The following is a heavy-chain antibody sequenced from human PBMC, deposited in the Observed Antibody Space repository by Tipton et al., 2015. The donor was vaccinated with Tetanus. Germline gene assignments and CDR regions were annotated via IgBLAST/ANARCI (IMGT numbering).Heavy chain of an antibody. CDR3: ARAHCTDGVCNFDF. J-gene: IGHJ4*02. V-gene: IGHV5-51*01. Sequence: QLVQSGGEVKKPGESLKISCKGSGYIFNNYWIAWVRQKPGKGMEWMGIIYPGDSDTRYSPSFQGQVTISVDKSINTAYLQWSSLKASDTSMFYCARAHCTDGVCNFDFWGQGALVTVAS. CDR2: IYPGDSDT. D-gene: IGHD2-8*01. CDR1: GYIFNNYW.